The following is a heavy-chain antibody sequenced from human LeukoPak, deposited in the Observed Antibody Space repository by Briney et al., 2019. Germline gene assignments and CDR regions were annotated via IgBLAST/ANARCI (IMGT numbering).Heavy chain of an antibody. CDR2: ISAYNGNT. J-gene: IGHJ5*02. D-gene: IGHD6-19*01. CDR3: ARGYSSGWYRGVYNWFDP. V-gene: IGHV1-18*01. CDR1: GYTFTSYG. Sequence: ASVKVSCKASGYTFTSYGISWVRQAPGQGLEWMGWISAYNGNTNYAQKLQGRVTMTTDTSTSTAYMELRSLRSDDTAVYYCARGYSSGWYRGVYNWFDPWGQGTLVTASS.